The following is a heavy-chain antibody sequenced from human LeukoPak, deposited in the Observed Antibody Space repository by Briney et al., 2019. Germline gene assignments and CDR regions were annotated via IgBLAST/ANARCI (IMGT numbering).Heavy chain of an antibody. V-gene: IGHV3-23*01. CDR1: GFTFSSYA. J-gene: IGHJ3*02. Sequence: GGSLRLSCAASGFTFSSYAMSWVRPAPGKGLECVSAISGSGGSTYYADSVKGRFTISRDNSKNTLYLQMNSLRAEDTAVYYCAKGVELLWFGELLGDNDAFDIWGQGTMVTASS. CDR3: AKGVELLWFGELLGDNDAFDI. CDR2: ISGSGGST. D-gene: IGHD3-10*01.